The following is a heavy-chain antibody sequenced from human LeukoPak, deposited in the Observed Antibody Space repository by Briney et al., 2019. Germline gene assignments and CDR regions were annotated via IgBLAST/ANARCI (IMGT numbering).Heavy chain of an antibody. Sequence: ASVTVSCKSSVYTFTVYYMHWVRQAPGQGREGMGWINANSGGTNYAQKFQGRVTMTRDTSTSTAYMALSSLRSEDTAVYYCATREITDSSGYYGLYQLSMGGFDYWGQGTLVTVSS. V-gene: IGHV1-2*02. CDR1: VYTFTVYY. J-gene: IGHJ4*02. CDR2: INANSGGT. CDR3: ATREITDSSGYYGLYQLSMGGFDY. D-gene: IGHD3-22*01.